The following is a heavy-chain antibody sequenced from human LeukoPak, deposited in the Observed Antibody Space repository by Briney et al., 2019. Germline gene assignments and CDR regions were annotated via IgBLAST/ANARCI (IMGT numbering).Heavy chain of an antibody. CDR1: GYTFTSYG. CDR2: ISAYNGNT. CDR3: ARNANYYDSSGYYYYYFDY. V-gene: IGHV1-18*01. J-gene: IGHJ4*02. Sequence: ASVKVSCKASGYTFTSYGISWVRQAPGQGLEWMGWISAYNGNTNYAQKLQGRVTMTTDTSTSTAYMELRSLRSDDTAVYYCARNANYYDSSGYYYYYFDYWGQGTLVTVSS. D-gene: IGHD3-22*01.